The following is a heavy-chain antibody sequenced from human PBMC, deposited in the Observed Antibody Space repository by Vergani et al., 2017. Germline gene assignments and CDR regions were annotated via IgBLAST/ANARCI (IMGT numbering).Heavy chain of an antibody. V-gene: IGHV3-9*01. CDR2: INWNSDSI. J-gene: IGHJ2*01. D-gene: IGHD6-13*01. CDR1: GFTFDDYA. CDR3: VKDIASSCNYWYFDL. Sequence: EVQLVESGGGLVQPGRSLRLSCAASGFTFDDYAMHWVRQAPGKGLEWVSGINWNSDSIAYADSVKGRVTISRYNAKNSLYLQMNSLRAEDTALYYCVKDIASSCNYWYFDLWGRGTLVTVSS.